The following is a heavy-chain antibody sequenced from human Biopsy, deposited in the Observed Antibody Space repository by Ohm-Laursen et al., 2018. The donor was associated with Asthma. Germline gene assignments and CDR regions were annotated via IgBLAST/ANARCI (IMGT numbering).Heavy chain of an antibody. CDR2: ISVYNGNT. CDR1: GYTFNSAG. V-gene: IGHV1-18*01. D-gene: IGHD3-10*01. CDR3: ARAVDYSHYYGIDV. J-gene: IGHJ6*02. Sequence: GASVTVSCKTSGYTFNSAGITWVRQAPGQGLEWMGWISVYNGNTKVAQKLQDRVTMITDTSTSTAYMELRSLRSDDTAVYFCARAVDYSHYYGIDVWGQGTTVTV.